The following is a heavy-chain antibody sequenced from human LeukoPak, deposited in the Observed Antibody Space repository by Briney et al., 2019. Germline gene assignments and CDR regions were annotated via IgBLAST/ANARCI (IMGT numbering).Heavy chain of an antibody. D-gene: IGHD1-26*01. V-gene: IGHV3-23*01. Sequence: PGGSLRLSCAASGFTFSSYAMSWVRQAPGKGLEWVSAISGSGGSTYYADSVKGRFTISRDNSKNTLYLQMNSLRAEDTAVYYCANVVGATGYYFDYWGQGTLVTVSS. CDR1: GFTFSSYA. CDR2: ISGSGGST. J-gene: IGHJ4*02. CDR3: ANVVGATGYYFDY.